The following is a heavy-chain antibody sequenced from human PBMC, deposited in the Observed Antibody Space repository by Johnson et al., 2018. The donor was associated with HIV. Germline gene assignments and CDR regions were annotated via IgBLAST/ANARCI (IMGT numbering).Heavy chain of an antibody. D-gene: IGHD3-22*01. CDR1: GFNFDDHG. Sequence: VQLVESGGAVVRPGGSLRLSCAASGFNFDDHGMSWVRQAPGKGLEWVSGIKWNGGSTGYADSVKGRFPISRDNAKNSLYLQMNSLRAEDTALYYCAKGPRITMIVVVAAAFDVWGQGTMVTVSS. V-gene: IGHV3-20*04. CDR2: IKWNGGST. CDR3: AKGPRITMIVVVAAAFDV. J-gene: IGHJ3*01.